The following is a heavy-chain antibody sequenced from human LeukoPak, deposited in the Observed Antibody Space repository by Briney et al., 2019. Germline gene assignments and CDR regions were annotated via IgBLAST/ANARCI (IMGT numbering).Heavy chain of an antibody. Sequence: SVKVSCKASGGTFSSYAISWVRQATGQGLEWMGRIIPILGIANYAQKFQGRVTITADKSTSTAYMELSSLRSEDTAVYYCARDLSYDFWSGYFNTRCYNWFDRWGQGTLVTVSS. CDR2: IIPILGIA. CDR1: GGTFSSYA. D-gene: IGHD3-3*01. V-gene: IGHV1-69*04. J-gene: IGHJ5*02. CDR3: ARDLSYDFWSGYFNTRCYNWFDR.